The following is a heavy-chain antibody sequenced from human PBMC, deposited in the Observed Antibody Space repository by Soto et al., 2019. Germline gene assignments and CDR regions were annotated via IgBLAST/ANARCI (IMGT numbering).Heavy chain of an antibody. CDR3: ARWKRLPLYYYGMDV. D-gene: IGHD1-1*01. Sequence: GGSLRLSCGASGFTFSNYYMSWIRQAPGKGLEWVSYISSTGRTIYYADSVKGRFTVSRDNAQNSLSLKLNSLRAEDTAVYYCARWKRLPLYYYGMDVWGQGTTVTVSS. CDR1: GFTFSNYY. CDR2: ISSTGRTI. V-gene: IGHV3-11*04. J-gene: IGHJ6*02.